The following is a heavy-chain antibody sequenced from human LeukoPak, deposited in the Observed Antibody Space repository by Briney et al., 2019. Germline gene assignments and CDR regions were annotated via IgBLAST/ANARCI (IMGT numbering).Heavy chain of an antibody. V-gene: IGHV4-59*01. Sequence: SETLSLTCTVSGASISSYYWSWIRQPPGKGREWIGYIYDSGSTNYSPSLKSRVTISIDTSQNQFSLKLSSVTAADAAVYYCARDRGGYSAYFDYWGQGTLVTVSS. D-gene: IGHD5-12*01. CDR2: IYDSGST. CDR1: GASISSYY. J-gene: IGHJ4*02. CDR3: ARDRGGYSAYFDY.